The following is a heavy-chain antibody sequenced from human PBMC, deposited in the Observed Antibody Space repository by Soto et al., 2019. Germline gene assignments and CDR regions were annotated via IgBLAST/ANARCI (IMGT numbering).Heavy chain of an antibody. CDR2: IRSKTNSYAT. D-gene: IGHD3-22*01. Sequence: GGSLRLSCAASGFTFSGSAMHWVRQASGKGLEWVGRIRSKTNSYATAYAASVKGRFTISRDDSKNTAYLQMNSLKIEDTAVYYCTRDPRNYYDSSGSANWFDPWGQGTLVTVSS. V-gene: IGHV3-73*01. J-gene: IGHJ5*02. CDR1: GFTFSGSA. CDR3: TRDPRNYYDSSGSANWFDP.